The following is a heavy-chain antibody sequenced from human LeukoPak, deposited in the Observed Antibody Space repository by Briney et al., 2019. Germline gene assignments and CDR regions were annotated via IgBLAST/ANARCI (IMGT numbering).Heavy chain of an antibody. Sequence: PSQTLSLTCTVSGGSVNSGTYYWSWIRQPPGKGLEWIGYISYSGSTNYNPTLKSRVAISVDTSKNQFSLNLTPVTAADPAVYFWGRGGRGLQFNYWGQGTLVTVSS. D-gene: IGHD5-24*01. CDR1: GGSVNSGTYY. V-gene: IGHV4-61*01. CDR2: ISYSGST. CDR3: GRGGRGLQFNY. J-gene: IGHJ4*02.